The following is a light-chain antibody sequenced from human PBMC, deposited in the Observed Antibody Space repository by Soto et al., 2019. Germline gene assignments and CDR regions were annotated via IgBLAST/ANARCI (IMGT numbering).Light chain of an antibody. J-gene: IGKJ1*01. Sequence: DIQMTQSPSTLSASVGDRVTITCRASQSISSWLAWYQQKPGKAPKLLIYDASYLERGVASRFSGSGSGTEFTLTISDLQPDDLATYYCQQYNSFWTFGQGTKVDIK. CDR3: QQYNSFWT. CDR2: DAS. CDR1: QSISSW. V-gene: IGKV1-5*01.